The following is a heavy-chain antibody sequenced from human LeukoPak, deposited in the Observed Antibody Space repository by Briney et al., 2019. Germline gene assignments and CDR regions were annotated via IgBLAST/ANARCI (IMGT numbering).Heavy chain of an antibody. Sequence: GGSLRLSCAASGFTFSNYAMSWVRQAPGQGLEWVSTIGASGGSTYYADSVKGRFTISRDNSKNTLYVRMSSLRAEDTALYYCARGGWNLPSDFWGLGTLVTVSS. J-gene: IGHJ4*02. V-gene: IGHV3-23*01. CDR2: IGASGGST. CDR1: GFTFSNYA. CDR3: ARGGWNLPSDF. D-gene: IGHD1-7*01.